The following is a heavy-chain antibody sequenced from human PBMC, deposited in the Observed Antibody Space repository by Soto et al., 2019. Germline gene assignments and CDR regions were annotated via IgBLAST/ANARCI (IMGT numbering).Heavy chain of an antibody. Sequence: SETLSVTYTFSGGSISNYDWSWIRKPPGKGLEWIGYIYYSGSTNYNPSLKSRVTISVDTSKNQFSLKLSSVTAADTAVYYCASTPGELSSPPGYWGQGTLVTLSS. CDR1: GGSISNYD. J-gene: IGHJ4*02. V-gene: IGHV4-59*06. CDR2: IYYSGST. D-gene: IGHD3-16*02. CDR3: ASTPGELSSPPGY.